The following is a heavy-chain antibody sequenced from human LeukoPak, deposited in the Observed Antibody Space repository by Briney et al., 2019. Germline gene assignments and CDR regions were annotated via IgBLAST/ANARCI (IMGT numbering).Heavy chain of an antibody. J-gene: IGHJ6*02. CDR1: GGSISSSNW. CDR2: IYHSGST. V-gene: IGHV4-4*02. CDR3: ARWGSSSWYGINYYGMDV. D-gene: IGHD6-13*01. Sequence: SETLSLTCAVSGGSISSSNWWSWVRPPPGKGLDWIEVIYHSGSTNYNPSLKSRVTISVDKSKNQFSLKLSSVTAADTAVYYCARWGSSSWYGINYYGMDVWGQGTTVTVSS.